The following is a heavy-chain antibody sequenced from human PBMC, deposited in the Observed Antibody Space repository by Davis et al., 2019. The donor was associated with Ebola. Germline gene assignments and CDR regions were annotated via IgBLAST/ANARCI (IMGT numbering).Heavy chain of an antibody. Sequence: MPSETLSLTCTVSGDSISDYYWSWIRQPPGKGLEWIGYIYHSGITRYNPSLKSRVTISVDTSKNQFSLRLSSLTAADTAVYYCTGTTVTTSPFDFWGQGTLVTVPS. J-gene: IGHJ4*02. CDR1: GDSISDYY. D-gene: IGHD4-17*01. V-gene: IGHV4-4*08. CDR3: TGTTVTTSPFDF. CDR2: IYHSGIT.